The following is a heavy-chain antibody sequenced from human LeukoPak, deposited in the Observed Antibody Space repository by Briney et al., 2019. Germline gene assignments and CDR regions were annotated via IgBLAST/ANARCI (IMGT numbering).Heavy chain of an antibody. Sequence: GESLKISCTASGYSFTDYWIGWVRQMPGKGLEWVGVIWPGDSDTKYSPSFQGQVTISADKSINTASLQWNSLKAPDTATYYCARDPARWGHFDYWGQGTLVTVSS. V-gene: IGHV5-51*01. J-gene: IGHJ4*02. CDR1: GYSFTDYW. D-gene: IGHD1-26*01. CDR3: ARDPARWGHFDY. CDR2: IWPGDSDT.